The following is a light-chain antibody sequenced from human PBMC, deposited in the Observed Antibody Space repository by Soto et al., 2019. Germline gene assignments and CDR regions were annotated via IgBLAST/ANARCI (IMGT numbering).Light chain of an antibody. CDR1: QSVSSSY. J-gene: IGKJ4*01. Sequence: IVLTQSPGTLSLSPGERATLSCRPSQSVSSSYLACYQQKPAQAPSLLIYGASSRATGITDRFSGSGSGTDFTLTINRLAPEDFAVYYCQQYGSSPLPFGGGTKVDIK. CDR2: GAS. V-gene: IGKV3-20*01. CDR3: QQYGSSPLP.